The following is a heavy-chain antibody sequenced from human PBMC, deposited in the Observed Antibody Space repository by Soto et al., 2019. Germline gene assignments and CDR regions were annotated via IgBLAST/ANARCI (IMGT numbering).Heavy chain of an antibody. CDR1: GGSISSSSYY. J-gene: IGHJ4*02. D-gene: IGHD3-10*01. CDR3: ASFSYGSGSYYYFDY. CDR2: IYYSGST. Sequence: QLQLQESGPGLVKPSETLSLTCTVSGGSISSSSYYWGWIRQPPGKGLEWIGSIYYSGSTYYNPSLKCRVTISVDTSKNQFSLKLSSVTAADTAVYYCASFSYGSGSYYYFDYWGQGTLVTVSS. V-gene: IGHV4-39*01.